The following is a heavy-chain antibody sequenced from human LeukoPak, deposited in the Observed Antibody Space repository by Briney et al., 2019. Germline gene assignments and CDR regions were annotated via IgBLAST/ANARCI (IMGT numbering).Heavy chain of an antibody. Sequence: GGSLRLSCEASGFSFTNAWMSWVRQAPGKGLEWVGRVKSKADDGTTDYAAPVQGRFTISRDDSKNTLSLQMNSLKTEDTAVYYCATEGGSGSYYGDDAFDMWGQGTMVTVSS. CDR1: GFSFTNAW. D-gene: IGHD3-10*01. V-gene: IGHV3-15*01. CDR2: VKSKADDGTT. J-gene: IGHJ3*02. CDR3: ATEGGSGSYYGDDAFDM.